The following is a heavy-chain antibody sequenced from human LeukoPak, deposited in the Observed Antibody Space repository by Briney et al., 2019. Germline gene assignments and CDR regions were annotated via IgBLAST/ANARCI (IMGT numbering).Heavy chain of an antibody. CDR3: ARVGGRYSPLGY. CDR1: GFTFSSYW. J-gene: IGHJ4*02. V-gene: IGHV3-7*01. D-gene: IGHD3-16*02. Sequence: GGSLRLSCAASGFTFSSYWMSWVRQAPGKGLEWVANIKQDGSEKYYVDSVRGRFTISRDNDKNSLFLQMTSLRAEDTAVYYCARVGGRYSPLGYWGQGTLVTVSS. CDR2: IKQDGSEK.